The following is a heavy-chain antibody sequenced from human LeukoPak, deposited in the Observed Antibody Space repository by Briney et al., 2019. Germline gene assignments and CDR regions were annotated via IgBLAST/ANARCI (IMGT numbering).Heavy chain of an antibody. J-gene: IGHJ6*03. CDR2: INPNSGGT. CDR3: ARAQVPYYDFWSGYSDQYYYYMDV. V-gene: IGHV1-2*02. CDR1: GYTFTGYY. Sequence: ASVKVSCKASGYTFTGYYMHWVRQAPGQGLEWMGWINPNSGGTNYAQKFQGRVTMTRDTSISTAYMEPSRLRSDDTAVYYCARAQVPYYDFWSGYSDQYYYYMDVWGKGTTVTVSS. D-gene: IGHD3-3*01.